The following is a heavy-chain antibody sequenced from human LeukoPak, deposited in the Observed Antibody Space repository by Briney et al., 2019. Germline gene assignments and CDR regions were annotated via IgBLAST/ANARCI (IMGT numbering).Heavy chain of an antibody. CDR3: ARGIDWGSGRYFDY. CDR2: IYPDDTGT. D-gene: IGHD6-19*01. V-gene: IGHV5-51*01. CDR1: EYSFPNYR. Sequence: GESLNMSCMHSEYSFPNYRIGWVRQLPGKCLEWMGIIYPDDTGTRYSASCQGHVTISADQSISTAYQQWSRRKASDTAMYYCARGIDWGSGRYFDYWGQGTLDTVSS. J-gene: IGHJ4*02.